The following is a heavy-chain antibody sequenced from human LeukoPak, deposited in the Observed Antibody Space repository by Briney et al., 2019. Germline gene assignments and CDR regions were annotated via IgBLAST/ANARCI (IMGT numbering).Heavy chain of an antibody. D-gene: IGHD3-10*01. J-gene: IGHJ4*02. Sequence: AAVKVSCKASGYTFTSYGISWVRQAPGQGREWMGWISAYSGNTNYAQKLQGRVAMTTDTSTSTAYMELRSLRSDDTAVYYCARISPGKVYYYGSGTLDRDFDYWGQGTLVTVSS. CDR1: GYTFTSYG. CDR3: ARISPGKVYYYGSGTLDRDFDY. V-gene: IGHV1-18*01. CDR2: ISAYSGNT.